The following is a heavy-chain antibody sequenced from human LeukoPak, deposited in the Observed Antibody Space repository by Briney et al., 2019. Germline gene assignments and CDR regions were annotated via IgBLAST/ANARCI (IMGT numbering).Heavy chain of an antibody. Sequence: GGSLRLSCAASGFTFSSYSMNWVRQAPGKGLEWVSYISSSSSTIYYADSVKGRFTISRDNSKNTLYLQMNSLRAEDTAVYYCAKDDGSTSCYAWGQGTTVTVSS. CDR1: GFTFSSYS. V-gene: IGHV3-48*01. J-gene: IGHJ6*02. CDR2: ISSSSSTI. CDR3: AKDDGSTSCYA. D-gene: IGHD2-2*01.